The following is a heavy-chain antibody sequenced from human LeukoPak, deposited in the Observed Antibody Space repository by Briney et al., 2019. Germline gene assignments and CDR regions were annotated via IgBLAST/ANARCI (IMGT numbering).Heavy chain of an antibody. CDR2: IYYSGST. CDR3: AKYVRLGARGYYFDY. CDR1: GGSISSSSYY. Sequence: PSETLSLTCTVSGGSISSSSYYWGWIRQPPGKGLEWIRSIYYSGSTYYNPSLKSRVTISVDTSKNQFSLKLSSVTAADTAVYYCAKYVRLGARGYYFDYWGQGTLVSVSS. V-gene: IGHV4-39*01. J-gene: IGHJ4*02. D-gene: IGHD1-26*01.